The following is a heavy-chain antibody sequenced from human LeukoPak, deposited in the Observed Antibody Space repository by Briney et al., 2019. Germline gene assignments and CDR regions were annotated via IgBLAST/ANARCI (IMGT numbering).Heavy chain of an antibody. CDR2: IKQDGSEK. J-gene: IGHJ1*01. CDR3: SLEGSSWYRYFQQ. V-gene: IGHV3-7*05. CDR1: GFTFSSYW. Sequence: GGSLRLSCAASGFTFSSYWMSWVRQAPGKGLEWVSNIKQDGSEKYYVDAVTGRFTISRDNAKNSLYLQMNSLRAEDTAVYYSSLEGSSWYRYFQQWGQGTLVTVSS. D-gene: IGHD6-13*01.